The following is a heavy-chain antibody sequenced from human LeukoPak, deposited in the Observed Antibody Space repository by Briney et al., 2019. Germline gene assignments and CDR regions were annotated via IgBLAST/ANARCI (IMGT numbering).Heavy chain of an antibody. CDR1: GYTFTSHA. J-gene: IGHJ4*02. D-gene: IGHD6-13*01. V-gene: IGHV7-4-1*02. CDR3: ARDQPGIAAAGTLSY. CDR2: INTNTGNP. Sequence: ASVKVSCKASGYTFTSHAMNWVRQAPGQGLEWMGWINTNTGNPTYAQGFTGRFVFSLDTSVSTAYPQISSLKAEDTAVYYCARDQPGIAAAGTLSYWGQGTLVTVSS.